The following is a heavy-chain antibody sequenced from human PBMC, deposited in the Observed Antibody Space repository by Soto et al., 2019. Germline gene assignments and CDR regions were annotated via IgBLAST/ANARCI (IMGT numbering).Heavy chain of an antibody. CDR3: ARMDYYDSSGYLDY. D-gene: IGHD3-22*01. CDR2: IYYSGST. V-gene: IGHV4-30-4*01. Sequence: SETLSLTCTVSGGSISSGDYYWSWIRQPPGKGLGWIGYIYYSGSTYYNPSLKSRVTISVDTSKNQFSLKLSSVTAADTAVYYCARMDYYDSSGYLDYWGQGTLVTVS. CDR1: GGSISSGDYY. J-gene: IGHJ4*02.